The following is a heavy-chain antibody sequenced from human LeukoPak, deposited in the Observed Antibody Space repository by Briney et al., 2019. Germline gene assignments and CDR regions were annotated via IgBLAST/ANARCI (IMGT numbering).Heavy chain of an antibody. Sequence: ASVKVSCKASGGTFSSYAISWVRQAPGQGLEWMGGIIPIFGTANNAQKFQGRVTMTTDTSTSTAYMELRSLRSDDTAVYYCARLNRDWYFDLWGRGTLVTVSS. D-gene: IGHD1-14*01. CDR1: GGTFSSYA. CDR2: IIPIFGTA. J-gene: IGHJ2*01. V-gene: IGHV1-69*05. CDR3: ARLNRDWYFDL.